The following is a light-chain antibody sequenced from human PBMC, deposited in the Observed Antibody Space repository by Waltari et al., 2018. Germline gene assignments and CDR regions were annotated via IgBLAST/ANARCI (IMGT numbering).Light chain of an antibody. CDR1: QNISNY. V-gene: IGKV1-39*01. CDR3: QQSYSTLVWT. Sequence: DIQMTQSPSSLSASVGDRVTITCRASQNISNYLNWYQQKPGKAPKLLIYAASSLQSGVPSRFSGSGSGTDFTLTISSLQPEDFATYYCQQSYSTLVWTFGQGTKVEIK. CDR2: AAS. J-gene: IGKJ1*01.